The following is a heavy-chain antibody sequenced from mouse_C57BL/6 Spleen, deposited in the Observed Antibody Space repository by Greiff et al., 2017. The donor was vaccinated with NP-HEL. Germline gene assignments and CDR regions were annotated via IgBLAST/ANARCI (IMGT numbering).Heavy chain of an antibody. D-gene: IGHD2-3*01. V-gene: IGHV1-80*01. J-gene: IGHJ4*01. Sequence: QVQLQQSGAELVKPGASVKISCKASGYAFSSYWMNWVKQRPGKGLEWIGQIYPGDGDTNYNGKFKGKATLTADKSSSTAYMQLSSLTSQDSAVYFCARRGGIYDGYDDAMDYWGQGTSVTVSS. CDR1: GYAFSSYW. CDR3: ARRGGIYDGYDDAMDY. CDR2: IYPGDGDT.